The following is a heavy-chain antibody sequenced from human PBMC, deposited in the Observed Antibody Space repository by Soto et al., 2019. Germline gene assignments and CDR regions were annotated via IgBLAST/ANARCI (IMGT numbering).Heavy chain of an antibody. J-gene: IGHJ2*01. CDR3: ARVYYYDRSGPNWYFDL. CDR2: IIPIFGTA. Sequence: QVQLVQSGAEVKKPGSSVKVSCKASGGTFSSYAISWVRQAPGQGLEWMGGIIPIFGTANYAQKFQGRVTITADESTSTAYMELSSLRSEDTAVYYCARVYYYDRSGPNWYFDLWGRGTLVTVSS. V-gene: IGHV1-69*01. CDR1: GGTFSSYA. D-gene: IGHD3-22*01.